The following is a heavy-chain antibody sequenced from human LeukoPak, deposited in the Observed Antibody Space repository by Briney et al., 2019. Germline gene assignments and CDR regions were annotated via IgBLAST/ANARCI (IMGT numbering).Heavy chain of an antibody. CDR2: ISYDGSNK. D-gene: IGHD2-8*01. CDR3: AKDDVYLAESDY. CDR1: GFTFSSYG. Sequence: GGSLRLSCAASGFTFSSYGMHWVRQAPGKGLEWVAVISYDGSNKYYADSVKGRFTISRDNSKNTLYLQMNSLRAEDTAVYYCAKDDVYLAESDYWGQGTLVTVSS. V-gene: IGHV3-30*18. J-gene: IGHJ4*02.